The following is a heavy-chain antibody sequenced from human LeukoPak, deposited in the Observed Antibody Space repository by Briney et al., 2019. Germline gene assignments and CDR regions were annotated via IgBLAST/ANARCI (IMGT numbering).Heavy chain of an antibody. CDR2: ISGSGGST. Sequence: GGSLRLSCAASGFTFSSYAMSWVRQAPGKGLEGDSAISGSGGSTYYADSVKGRFTIPRDNSKNTLYLQMNSLRAEDTAVYYCAKDHDIAAAGTIDYFDYWGQGTLVTVSS. CDR1: GFTFSSYA. J-gene: IGHJ4*02. D-gene: IGHD6-13*01. V-gene: IGHV3-23*01. CDR3: AKDHDIAAAGTIDYFDY.